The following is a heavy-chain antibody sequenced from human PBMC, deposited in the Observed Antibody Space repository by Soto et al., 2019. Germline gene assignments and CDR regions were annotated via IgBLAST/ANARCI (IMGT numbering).Heavy chain of an antibody. Sequence: ASVKVSCKASGYTFTNHHMHWVRQVPGEGLEWMGMINPRGGSTNYPQKFQGRVTITADKSTSTAYMELSSLRSEDTAVYYCARSADIVVVVAATSYWFDPWGQGTLVTVSS. CDR1: GYTFTNHH. V-gene: IGHV1-46*01. CDR2: INPRGGST. D-gene: IGHD2-15*01. CDR3: ARSADIVVVVAATSYWFDP. J-gene: IGHJ5*02.